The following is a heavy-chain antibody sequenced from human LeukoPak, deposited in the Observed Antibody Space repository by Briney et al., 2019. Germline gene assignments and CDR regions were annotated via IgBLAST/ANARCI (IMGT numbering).Heavy chain of an antibody. J-gene: IGHJ4*02. CDR2: ISYDGCNK. CDR1: GFPFSSYA. D-gene: IGHD6-19*01. CDR3: ASAIVAGTGY. V-gene: IGHV3-30*04. Sequence: GGSLRLSCAASGFPFSSYAMHWVRQDPGKGLGGVAVISYDGCNKYYADSVKGRFTISSDNSKNTRYLEMNSLKAEDTGGDYCASAIVAGTGYWGQGTLVTVSS.